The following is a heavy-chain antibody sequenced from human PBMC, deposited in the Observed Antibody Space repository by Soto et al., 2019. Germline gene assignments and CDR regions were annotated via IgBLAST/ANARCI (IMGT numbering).Heavy chain of an antibody. J-gene: IGHJ5*02. Sequence: GGSLRLSCAASGFTFSSYAMSWVRQAPGEGLEWVSAISGSGGSTYYADSVKGRFTISRDNSKNKLYLQMNSLRAEDTAVYYCAKNPFKGGYYDTNWFDPWGQGTLVTVSS. CDR2: ISGSGGST. CDR3: AKNPFKGGYYDTNWFDP. V-gene: IGHV3-23*01. D-gene: IGHD3-22*01. CDR1: GFTFSSYA.